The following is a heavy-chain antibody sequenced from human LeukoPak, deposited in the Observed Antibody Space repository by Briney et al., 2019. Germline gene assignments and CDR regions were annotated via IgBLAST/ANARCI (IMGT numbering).Heavy chain of an antibody. V-gene: IGHV3-23*01. CDR1: GFTFSSYA. D-gene: IGHD3-10*01. CDR3: AKDRAMVRGVTFDY. J-gene: IGHJ4*02. CDR2: ISGSGGST. Sequence: PGGSLRLSCAASGFTFSSYAMSWVRQAPGKGLEWVSAISGSGGSTYYADSVKGRFTISRDNSKNTLYLQMNSLRAEDTAVCYCAKDRAMVRGVTFDYWGQGTLVTVSS.